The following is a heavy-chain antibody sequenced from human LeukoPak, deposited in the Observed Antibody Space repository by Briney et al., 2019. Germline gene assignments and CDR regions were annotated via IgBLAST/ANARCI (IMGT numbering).Heavy chain of an antibody. CDR3: ARHETGGSYPLKY. J-gene: IGHJ4*02. D-gene: IGHD1-26*01. Sequence: SETLSLTCTVSGGSMSSYYWSWIRQPPGKGLEWIAYMYYGGNTDYNPSLKSRVTISIDTSNSQFSLKLSSVTAADTAMYYCARHETGGSYPLKYWGQGLLVTVSS. CDR2: MYYGGNT. CDR1: GGSMSSYY. V-gene: IGHV4-59*08.